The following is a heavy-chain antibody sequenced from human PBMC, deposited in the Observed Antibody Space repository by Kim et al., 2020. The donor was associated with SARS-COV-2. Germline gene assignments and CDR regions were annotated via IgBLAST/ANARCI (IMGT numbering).Heavy chain of an antibody. CDR1: GFTFRSYA. CDR3: ANADGDYVDGFDY. V-gene: IGHV3-23*01. J-gene: IGHJ4*02. D-gene: IGHD4-17*01. Sequence: GGSLRLSCTASGFTFRSYAMSWVCQAPGKGLEWVSEISGSGGRTYYVDFVKGRFTISRDNSKNMLYLQMNILTAEDTAVYFCANADGDYVDGFDYLGQGTRGTVSS. CDR2: ISGSGGRT.